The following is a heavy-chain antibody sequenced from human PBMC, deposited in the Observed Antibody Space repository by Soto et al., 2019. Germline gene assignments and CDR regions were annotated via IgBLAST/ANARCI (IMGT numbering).Heavy chain of an antibody. D-gene: IGHD6-19*01. V-gene: IGHV1-18*01. CDR1: GYTFSNYR. J-gene: IGHJ6*02. Sequence: QVQLVQSGAEVKKPGASVTVSCKTSGYTFSNYRINWVRQAPGEGLEWMGWISGDNGNTNYAQTVQGRVTMTTDTSTGTVYMELGSLKSDDTAIYYCSRFIMVGGWFDPNYYHGMDVWGQGTTVTVSS. CDR3: SRFIMVGGWFDPNYYHGMDV. CDR2: ISGDNGNT.